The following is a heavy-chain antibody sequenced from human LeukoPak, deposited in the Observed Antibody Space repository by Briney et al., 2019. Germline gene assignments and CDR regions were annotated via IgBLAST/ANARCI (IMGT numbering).Heavy chain of an antibody. D-gene: IGHD2-15*01. CDR1: GYTFTGYY. J-gene: IGHJ5*02. CDR2: INPNSGGT. CDR3: SRRNPRYCSGGSCYT. V-gene: IGHV1-2*02. Sequence: AAVQVSCQASGYTFTGYYMQLVGQAPGQRLEWMGWINPNSGGTNYAQKFQGRVTMTRDTSISTAYMEPRRLRSDHTAVYYCSRRNPRYCSGGSCYTWGQGTLVTVSS.